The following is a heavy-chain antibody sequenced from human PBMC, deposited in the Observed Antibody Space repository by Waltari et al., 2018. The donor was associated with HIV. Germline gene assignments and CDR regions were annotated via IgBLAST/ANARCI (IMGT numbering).Heavy chain of an antibody. CDR2: IYGGGLT. Sequence: EVQLVESGGGLVQPGGSLRLSCSASGFTVSSTYMAWVRQAPGKGLEGVSVIYGGGLTYYADFVTGRFTISRDKSKKTLYLQMNSLRAEDTAVYYCASPKFGFYYYDMDVWGQGTTVTVSS. J-gene: IGHJ6*02. CDR3: ASPKFGFYYYDMDV. CDR1: GFTVSSTY. V-gene: IGHV3-66*02. D-gene: IGHD3-10*01.